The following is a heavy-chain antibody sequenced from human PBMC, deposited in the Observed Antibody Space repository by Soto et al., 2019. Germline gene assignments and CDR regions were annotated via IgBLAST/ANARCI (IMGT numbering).Heavy chain of an antibody. CDR1: GGSFDSGYH. J-gene: IGHJ4*02. CDR2: IYYTGRT. CDR3: ARGPEQFQLLWPFALSYFDS. V-gene: IGHV4-31*03. Sequence: SETLSLTCNVPGGSFDSGYHWHCIRQNPGKGLEWMGYIYYTGRTSYNPSLKNRLTISIDTSEKQFSLKLTSVTAADTAVYFCARGPEQFQLLWPFALSYFDSWGQGALVTVSS. D-gene: IGHD6-19*01.